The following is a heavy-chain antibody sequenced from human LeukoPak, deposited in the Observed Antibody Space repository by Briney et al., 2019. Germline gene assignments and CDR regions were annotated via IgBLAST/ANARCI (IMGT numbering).Heavy chain of an antibody. J-gene: IGHJ3*02. CDR1: GFTVSSNY. CDR2: IYSGGST. D-gene: IGHD7-27*01. CDR3: ASDTGDPPEGAFDI. V-gene: IGHV3-53*01. Sequence: GGSLRLSCAASGFTVSSNYMSWVRQAPGKGLEWVSVIYSGGSTYYADSVKGRFTISRDNSKNTLYLQMNSLRAEDTAVYYCASDTGDPPEGAFDIWGQGTMVTVSS.